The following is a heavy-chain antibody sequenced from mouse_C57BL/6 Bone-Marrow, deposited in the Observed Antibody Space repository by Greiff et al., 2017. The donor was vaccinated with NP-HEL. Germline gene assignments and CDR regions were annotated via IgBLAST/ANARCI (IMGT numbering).Heavy chain of an antibody. CDR3: SFYYYGCRGFAD. CDR1: GYTFTSYW. J-gene: IGHJ3*01. V-gene: IGHV1-59*01. D-gene: IGHD1-1*01. CDR2: IDPSDSYT. Sequence: QVQLQQPGAELVRPGTSVKLSCKASGYTFTSYWMHWVKQRPGQGLEWIGVIDPSDSYTNYNQKFKGQATLTVDTTSSPAYMQLSILTSEDAAVYYCSFYYYGCRGFADWGKGALVTVAA.